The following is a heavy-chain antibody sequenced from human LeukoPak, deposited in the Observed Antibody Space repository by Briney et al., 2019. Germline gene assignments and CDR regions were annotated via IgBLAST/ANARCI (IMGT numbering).Heavy chain of an antibody. D-gene: IGHD1-26*01. J-gene: IGHJ5*01. CDR1: GYSLSELS. Sequence: ASVKVSCKVSGYSLSELSTHWVRQAPGQGLEWMGSFDPGDDEAIYAQKFQGRVTMTEDTSTDTAYLELSSLRSEDTAVYFCATEKDLLLDSWGQGTPVTVSS. CDR3: ATEKDLLLDS. CDR2: FDPGDDEA. V-gene: IGHV1-24*01.